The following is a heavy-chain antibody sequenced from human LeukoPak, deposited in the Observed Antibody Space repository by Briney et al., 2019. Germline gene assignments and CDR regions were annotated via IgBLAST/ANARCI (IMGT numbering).Heavy chain of an antibody. CDR2: INHSGST. J-gene: IGHJ6*02. D-gene: IGHD5-18*01. V-gene: IGHV4-34*01. Sequence: SETLSLTCAVYGGSFSGYYWSWIRQPPGKGLEWIGEINHSGSTNYNPSLKSRVTISVDTSKNQFSLKLSSVTAADTAVYYCARGGYSYGYYYYGMDVWGQGTTVTVSS. CDR3: ARGGYSYGYYYYGMDV. CDR1: GGSFSGYY.